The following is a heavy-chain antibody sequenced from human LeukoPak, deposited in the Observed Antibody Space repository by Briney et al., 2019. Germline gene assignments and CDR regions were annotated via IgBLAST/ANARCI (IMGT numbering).Heavy chain of an antibody. V-gene: IGHV4-39*01. CDR3: ARRNYYGSGRPKYYFDY. D-gene: IGHD3-10*01. CDR2: IFYSGST. J-gene: IGHJ4*02. CDR1: GGSFSSSTYY. Sequence: SETMSLTCTVSGGSFSSSTYYWGWIRQPPGKGLEWIGSIFYSGSTYYNPSLESRVTISVDTSKNQFSLKLSSVTAADTAVYYCARRNYYGSGRPKYYFDYWGQGTLVTVSS.